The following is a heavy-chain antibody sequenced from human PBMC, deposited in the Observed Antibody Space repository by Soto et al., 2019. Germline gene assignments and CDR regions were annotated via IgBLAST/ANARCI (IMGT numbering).Heavy chain of an antibody. J-gene: IGHJ6*02. V-gene: IGHV4-59*01. CDR3: ATAKRGYSYGQGYYYYYGMDV. Sequence: KTSETLSLTCTVPGGSISSYYWSWIRQPPGKGLEWIGYIYYSGSTNYNPSLESRVTISVDTSKNQFSLKLSSVTAADTAVYYCATAKRGYSYGQGYYYYYGMDVWGQGTTVTVSS. CDR2: IYYSGST. D-gene: IGHD5-18*01. CDR1: GGSISSYY.